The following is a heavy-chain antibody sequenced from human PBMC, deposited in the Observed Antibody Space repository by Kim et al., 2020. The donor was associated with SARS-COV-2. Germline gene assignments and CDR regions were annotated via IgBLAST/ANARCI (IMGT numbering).Heavy chain of an antibody. V-gene: IGHV3-11*01. D-gene: IGHD3-16*01. J-gene: IGHJ6*02. CDR1: GFIFNDYY. Sequence: GGSLRLSCAASGFIFNDYYMTWVRQAPGKGLEWISYISTYGSTISYADSVKGRFTISRDSATNSLFLQMSSLRVEDTAIYYCARGHTPMITGPQAFGMDDWGQGTTITVSS. CDR3: ARGHTPMITGPQAFGMDD. CDR2: ISTYGSTI.